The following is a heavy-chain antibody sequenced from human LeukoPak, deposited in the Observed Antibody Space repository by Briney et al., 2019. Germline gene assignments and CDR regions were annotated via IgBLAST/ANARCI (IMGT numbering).Heavy chain of an antibody. CDR3: ATDAWGYYDSSGYYRQADY. CDR2: INPNSGGT. CDR1: GYTFTGYY. D-gene: IGHD3-22*01. Sequence: GASVKVSCKTSGYTFTGYYMHWVRQAPGQGLEWRGRINPNSGGTNYAQKFQGRVTMTRDTSITTAYMELSRLRSDDTAVYYCATDAWGYYDSSGYYRQADYWGQGTLVTVSS. V-gene: IGHV1-2*06. J-gene: IGHJ4*02.